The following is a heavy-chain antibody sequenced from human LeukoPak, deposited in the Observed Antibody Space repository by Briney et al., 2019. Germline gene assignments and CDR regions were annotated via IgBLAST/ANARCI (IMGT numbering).Heavy chain of an antibody. CDR3: ARDFGYCDTSSCSDALDI. V-gene: IGHV4-4*02. CDR1: GGSISSSNW. J-gene: IGHJ3*02. CDR2: IYHDGTT. D-gene: IGHD2-15*01. Sequence: PSGTLSLTCAFSGGSISSSNWWSWVRQPPGRGLEWIGYIYHDGTTYYNPSLKSRVTISLGRSDNQISLKVTSVTAADTAMYYCARDFGYCDTSSCSDALDIWGQGRMVIVSP.